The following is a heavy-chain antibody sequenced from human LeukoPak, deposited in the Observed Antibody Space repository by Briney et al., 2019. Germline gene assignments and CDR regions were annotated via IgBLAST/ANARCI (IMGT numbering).Heavy chain of an antibody. D-gene: IGHD3-3*01. CDR1: GFTFSSYE. V-gene: IGHV3-48*03. CDR3: ARDGVPLYDFWSGYSEGPDY. CDR2: ISSSGSTI. J-gene: IGHJ4*02. Sequence: GGSLRLSCAASGFTFSSYEMNWVRQAPGKGLEWVSYISSSGSTIYYADSVKGRFTISRDNAKNSLYLQMNSLRAEDTAVYYCARDGVPLYDFWSGYSEGPDYWGQGTLVTVSS.